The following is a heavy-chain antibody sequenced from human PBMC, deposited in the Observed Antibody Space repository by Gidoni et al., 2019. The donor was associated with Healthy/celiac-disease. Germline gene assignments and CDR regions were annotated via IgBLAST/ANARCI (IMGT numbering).Heavy chain of an antibody. J-gene: IGHJ4*02. CDR3: ARVGFLEWLTDY. V-gene: IGHV4-38-2*02. CDR2: IYHSGST. CDR1: GYSISRGYY. D-gene: IGHD3-3*01. Sequence: QVQLQESGPGLVKPSETLSLTCTVSGYSISRGYYWGWIRQPPGKGLEWIGSIYHSGSTYYNPSLKSRVTISVDTSKNQFSLKLSSVTAADTAVYYCARVGFLEWLTDYWGQGTLVTVSS.